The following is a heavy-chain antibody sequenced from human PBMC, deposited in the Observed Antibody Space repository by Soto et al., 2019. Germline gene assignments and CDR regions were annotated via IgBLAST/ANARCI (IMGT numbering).Heavy chain of an antibody. Sequence: PSETLSLTCTVSGDSISSYYWSWIRQPPGKGLEWIGYIYYSGGTAYNPSLKSRVTISGDTSKNQISLKLRSVTAADTAVYYCAGEIPGGSRFDYWGQGALVTV. J-gene: IGHJ4*02. CDR1: GDSISSYY. V-gene: IGHV4-59*08. CDR3: AGEIPGGSRFDY. D-gene: IGHD3-10*01. CDR2: IYYSGGT.